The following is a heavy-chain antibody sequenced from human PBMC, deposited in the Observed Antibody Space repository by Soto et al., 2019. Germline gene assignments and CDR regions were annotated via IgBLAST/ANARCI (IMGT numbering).Heavy chain of an antibody. J-gene: IGHJ6*02. D-gene: IGHD6-6*01. CDR1: GYGVPSYW. V-gene: IGHV5-10-1*01. CDR3: ARRTRDSGSCYGMDV. Sequence: GECLKISCKGSGYGVPSYWISWEGQMRVKGLEWMGRIDPSDSYTNYSPSFQGHVTISADKSISTAYLQWSSLKASDTAMCYCARRTRDSGSCYGMDVWGQGATVSVSS. CDR2: IDPSDSYT.